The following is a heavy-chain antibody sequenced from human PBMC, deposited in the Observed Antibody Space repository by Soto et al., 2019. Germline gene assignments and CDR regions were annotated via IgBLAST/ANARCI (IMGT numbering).Heavy chain of an antibody. J-gene: IGHJ6*03. D-gene: IGHD6-13*01. Sequence: PGGSLRLSCAASGFPFSSYWIHWVRQAPGKGLVWVSRIKYDGTITNYADSLKGRLTISRDNAENTVYLQMNSLRVEDTAVYYCVRGAKGGYYVDVWGKGTTVTVSS. CDR1: GFPFSSYW. V-gene: IGHV3-74*01. CDR3: VRGAKGGYYVDV. CDR2: IKYDGTIT.